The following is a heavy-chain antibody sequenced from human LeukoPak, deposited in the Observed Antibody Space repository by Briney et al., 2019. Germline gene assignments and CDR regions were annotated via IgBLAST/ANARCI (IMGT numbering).Heavy chain of an antibody. CDR2: INAGNGNT. CDR3: ARDPNYYGSGAIDY. V-gene: IGHV1-3*01. J-gene: IGHJ4*02. Sequence: ASVKVSCKASGYTFTSYAMHWVRQAPGQRLEWMGWINAGNGNTKYSQKLQGRVTITRDTSASTAYMELSSLRSEDTAVYYCARDPNYYGSGAIDYWGQGTLVTVSS. CDR1: GYTFTSYA. D-gene: IGHD3-10*01.